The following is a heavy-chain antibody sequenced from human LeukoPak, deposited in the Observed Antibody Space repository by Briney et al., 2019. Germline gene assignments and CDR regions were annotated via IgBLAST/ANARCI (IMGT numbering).Heavy chain of an antibody. V-gene: IGHV1-46*01. CDR1: GYTCTSYY. CDR2: INPSGGST. CDR3: AREAYSSGYPHVFWFDP. Sequence: ASVKVSCKASGYTCTSYYMHWVRQAPGQGLEWMGIINPSGGSTSYAQKFQGRVTMTRDTSTSTVYMELSSLRSEDTAVYYCAREAYSSGYPHVFWFDPWGQGTLVTVSS. D-gene: IGHD3-22*01. J-gene: IGHJ5*02.